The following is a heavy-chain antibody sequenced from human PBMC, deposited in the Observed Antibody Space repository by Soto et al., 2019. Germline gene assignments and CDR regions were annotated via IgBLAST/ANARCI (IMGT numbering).Heavy chain of an antibody. J-gene: IGHJ6*02. Sequence: QVQLQESGPGLVKPSQTLSLTCTVSGGSISSGGYYWSWIRQHPGKGLEWIGYIYYSGSTYYNPSLKGRVTLSVDTSKNQFSLKRSSVTAADTAVYYCARDHDYGSESYYYYGMDVWGQGTTVTVSS. V-gene: IGHV4-31*03. CDR3: ARDHDYGSESYYYYGMDV. D-gene: IGHD3-10*01. CDR1: GGSISSGGYY. CDR2: IYYSGST.